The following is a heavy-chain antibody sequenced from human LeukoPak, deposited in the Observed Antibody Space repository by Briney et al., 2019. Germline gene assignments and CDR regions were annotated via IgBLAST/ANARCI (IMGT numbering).Heavy chain of an antibody. J-gene: IGHJ4*02. D-gene: IGHD3-22*01. V-gene: IGHV3-30*03. CDR2: ISYVGSNK. Sequence: PGGSLRLSCAASGFTFSNYGMHWVRQAPGKGLEWVAVISYVGSNKYYADSVKGRFTISRDNSKNTLYLQMNGLRAEDTAVYYCASLYYYDSSGALLYWGQGTLVTVSS. CDR3: ASLYYYDSSGALLY. CDR1: GFTFSNYG.